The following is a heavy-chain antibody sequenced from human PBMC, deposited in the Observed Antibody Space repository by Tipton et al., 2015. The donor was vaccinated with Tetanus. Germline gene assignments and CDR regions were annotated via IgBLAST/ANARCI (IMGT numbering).Heavy chain of an antibody. D-gene: IGHD1-1*01. CDR2: IYHSGST. CDR1: GGSVSGSSHY. J-gene: IGHJ4*02. V-gene: IGHV4-61*01. Sequence: TLSLTCTVSGGSVSGSSHYWSWIRQPPGKQLEWVGYIYHSGSTNYNPSLKSRVSISFGTSKNQFSLNLESVTAADTAFYYCARANNDFPKKGPFDSWGQGIPVIVSA. CDR3: ARANNDFPKKGPFDS.